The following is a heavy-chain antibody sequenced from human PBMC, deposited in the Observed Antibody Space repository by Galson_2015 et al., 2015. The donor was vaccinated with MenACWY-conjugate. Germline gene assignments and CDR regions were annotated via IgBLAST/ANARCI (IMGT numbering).Heavy chain of an antibody. CDR2: IKKDGSEK. Sequence: PLRLSCAVSGFTFRNYWMTWVRQAPGKGLEWVASIKKDGSEKYYVDSVKGRFTISRDNTKNSMYLEMNSLRAEDTAVYYCARGLYGMDVWGQGTTVTASS. J-gene: IGHJ6*02. CDR3: ARGLYGMDV. V-gene: IGHV3-7*03. CDR1: GFTFRNYW.